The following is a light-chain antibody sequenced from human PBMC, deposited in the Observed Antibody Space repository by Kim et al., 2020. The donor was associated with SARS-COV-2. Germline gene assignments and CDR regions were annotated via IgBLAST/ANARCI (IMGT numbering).Light chain of an antibody. CDR2: DKN. CDR1: SLRSYY. V-gene: IGLV3-19*01. J-gene: IGLJ2*01. CDR3: NSRDSSGNLVV. Sequence: AMGQTGRITCLGDSLRSYYASWYQQKPGQAPVLVIYDKNNRPSGIPDRFSGSSSGNTASLTITGAQAEDEADYYCNSRDSSGNLVVFGGGTQLTVL.